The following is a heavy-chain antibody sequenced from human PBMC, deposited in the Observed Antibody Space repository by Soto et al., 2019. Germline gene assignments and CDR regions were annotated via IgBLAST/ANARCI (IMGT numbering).Heavy chain of an antibody. Sequence: GGSLRLSCAASGFTFDDYAMHWVRQAPGKGLEWVSGISWNSGSIGYADSVKGRFTISRDNAKNSLYLQMNSLRAEDTALYYCAKDRLRYFDWPRSWGQGTLVTVS. CDR3: AKDRLRYFDWPRS. V-gene: IGHV3-9*01. CDR1: GFTFDDYA. CDR2: ISWNSGSI. J-gene: IGHJ5*02. D-gene: IGHD3-9*01.